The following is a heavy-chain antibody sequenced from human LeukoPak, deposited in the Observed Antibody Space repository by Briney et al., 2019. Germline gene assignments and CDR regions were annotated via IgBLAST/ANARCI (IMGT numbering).Heavy chain of an antibody. V-gene: IGHV4-30-4*01. CDR2: IYYLRSP. D-gene: IGHD3-10*01. CDR3: ARDPLGGSAGMDV. J-gene: IGHJ6*02. CDR1: GGSISSGDYY. Sequence: SETLSLTCTVSGGSISSGDYYWSWIRQPPGKGLEWIGYIYYLRSPYYNPSLKRRVTISVDTSKNQFSLKLSSVTAADTAVYYCARDPLGGSAGMDVWGQGTTVTVSS.